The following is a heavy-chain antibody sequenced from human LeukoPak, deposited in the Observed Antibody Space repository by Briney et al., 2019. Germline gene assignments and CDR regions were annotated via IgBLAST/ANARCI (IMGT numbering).Heavy chain of an antibody. CDR1: GFTFSSYW. CDR3: ARDPYSRTANWFDP. Sequence: GGSLRLSCAASGFTFSSYWMHWVRQVPGKGLVWVARINPGGSSVTYADSVKGRFTISRDNSKNTLYLQMNSLRAEDTAVYYCARDPYSRTANWFDPWGQGTLVTVSS. V-gene: IGHV3-74*01. J-gene: IGHJ5*02. CDR2: INPGGSSV. D-gene: IGHD6-13*01.